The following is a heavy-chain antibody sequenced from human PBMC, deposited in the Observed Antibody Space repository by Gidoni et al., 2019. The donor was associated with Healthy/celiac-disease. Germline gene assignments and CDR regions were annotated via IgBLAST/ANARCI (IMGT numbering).Heavy chain of an antibody. D-gene: IGHD3-22*01. CDR3: AKDFARYYYDSSGYYLPFFDY. CDR2: SSLNSGSI. J-gene: IGHJ4*02. V-gene: IGHV3-9*01. Sequence: EVQLVESGGGLVQPGRSLRLSCAASGFTFDDYAMHWVRQAPGKGLAWVSGSSLNSGSIGYAASVKGRFTISRDNAKNSLYLQMNSLRAEDTALYYCAKDFARYYYDSSGYYLPFFDYWGQGTLVTVSS. CDR1: GFTFDDYA.